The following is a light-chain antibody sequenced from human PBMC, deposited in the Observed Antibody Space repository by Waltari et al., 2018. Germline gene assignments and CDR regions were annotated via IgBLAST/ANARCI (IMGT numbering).Light chain of an antibody. V-gene: IGKV1-5*03. CDR2: KAS. Sequence: DIQMTQSPSTLSASVGDRFTITFRASQSISNWLAWYQQKPGKAPKLLIYKASTLESVVPSRYSGSGSGTEFTLTISSLQPDDFATYYCQQYNSYSLLTFGGGTKVEIK. CDR3: QQYNSYSLLT. J-gene: IGKJ4*01. CDR1: QSISNW.